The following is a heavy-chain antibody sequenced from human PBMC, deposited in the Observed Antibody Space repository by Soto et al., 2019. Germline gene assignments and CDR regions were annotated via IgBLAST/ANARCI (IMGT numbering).Heavy chain of an antibody. J-gene: IGHJ5*02. V-gene: IGHV1-46*01. CDR3: ARSSGGNFGIIIEGTNWFAR. Sequence: QLVQSGGEVQQPGASVKVSCKAPRDTFTSYYINWVRQAPGQGLEWMGVINPHGGSTAYAQKFKGRVTLNSDTSASTVYMEVSSLTSDDTAMYYCARSSGGNFGIIIEGTNWFARWGQGTLVTVSS. CDR1: RDTFTSYY. D-gene: IGHD1-26*01. CDR2: INPHGGST.